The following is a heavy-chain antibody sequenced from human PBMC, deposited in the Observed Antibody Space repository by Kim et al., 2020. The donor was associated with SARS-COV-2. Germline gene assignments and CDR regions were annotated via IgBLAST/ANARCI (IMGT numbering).Heavy chain of an antibody. V-gene: IGHV3-64*02. J-gene: IGHJ2*01. D-gene: IGHD3-10*01. CDR1: GFTFNKSP. Sequence: GGSLRLSCAASGFTFNKSPMHWVRQAPGKGLEYVSAINSNGDSTYYAGSVTGRFTISRDNSKNTLYLQMGSLRPDDMALYYCARRSGGDAYYYFDLWGRGTLVTVSS. CDR3: ARRSGGDAYYYFDL. CDR2: INSNGDST.